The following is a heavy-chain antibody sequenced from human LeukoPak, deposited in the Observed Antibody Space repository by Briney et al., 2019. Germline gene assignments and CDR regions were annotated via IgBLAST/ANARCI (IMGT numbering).Heavy chain of an antibody. Sequence: SETLSLTYTVSGGSISSYYWSWIRQPAGKGLEWIGRIYTSGSTNYNPSLKSRVTMSVDTSKNQFSLKLSSVTAADTAVYYCARDRGWELEYNWFDPWGQGTLVTVSS. V-gene: IGHV4-4*07. D-gene: IGHD1-26*01. CDR1: GGSISSYY. CDR2: IYTSGST. CDR3: ARDRGWELEYNWFDP. J-gene: IGHJ5*02.